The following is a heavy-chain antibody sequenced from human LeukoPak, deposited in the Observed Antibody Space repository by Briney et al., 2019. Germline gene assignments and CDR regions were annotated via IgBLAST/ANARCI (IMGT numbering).Heavy chain of an antibody. J-gene: IGHJ4*02. Sequence: SETLSLTCPVSGGSISSYYWSWIRQPPRKGLGWIGYIYYSGSTNYNPSPKSRVTISVDTSKNQFSLKLSSVTAADTAVYYCAAIEYGSGSYLDYWGQGTLVTVSS. CDR1: GGSISSYY. CDR3: AAIEYGSGSYLDY. V-gene: IGHV4-59*08. CDR2: IYYSGST. D-gene: IGHD3-10*01.